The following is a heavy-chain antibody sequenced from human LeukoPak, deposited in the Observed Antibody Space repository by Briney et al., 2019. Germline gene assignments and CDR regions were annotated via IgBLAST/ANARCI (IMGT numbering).Heavy chain of an antibody. D-gene: IGHD1-1*01. CDR3: ARESRPEGRLIDIDF. J-gene: IGHJ4*02. Sequence: GGSLRLSCAASGFTFSDYWMSWVRQAPGKGLEWVADINQDESEKNHVDSVRDRFTISRVNAENSLYLQMNSLRAEDTALYYCARESRPEGRLIDIDFWGQGTLVTVSS. V-gene: IGHV3-7*01. CDR1: GFTFSDYW. CDR2: INQDESEK.